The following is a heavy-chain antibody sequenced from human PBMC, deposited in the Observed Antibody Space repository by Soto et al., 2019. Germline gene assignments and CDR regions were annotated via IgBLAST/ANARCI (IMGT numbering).Heavy chain of an antibody. D-gene: IGHD2-2*01. J-gene: IGHJ6*02. V-gene: IGHV1-2*04. CDR3: ARSRGNIVLVPAAYYYYYGMDV. CDR2: INPNSGGT. CDR1: GYTVTVYE. Sequence: GASVKVSCKSSGYTVTVYEMDWLRQAPGQGLEWMGWINPNSGGTNYAQKFQGWVTMTRDTSISTAYMELSRLRSDDTAVYYCARSRGNIVLVPAAYYYYYGMDVWGQGTTVTVSS.